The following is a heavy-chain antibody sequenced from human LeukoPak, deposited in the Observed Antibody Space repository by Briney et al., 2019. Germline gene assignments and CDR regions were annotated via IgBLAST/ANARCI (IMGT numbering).Heavy chain of an antibody. CDR1: GYTFTGYY. CDR3: ARDAGSINAFDI. CDR2: INPNSGGT. Sequence: ASVKVSCKASGYTFTGYYMHWVRQAPGQGLEWMGWINPNSGGTNYAQKFQGRVTMTRDTSISTAYMELSRLRSDDTAVYYCARDAGSINAFDIWGQGTMVTVSS. V-gene: IGHV1-2*02. J-gene: IGHJ3*02. D-gene: IGHD3-10*01.